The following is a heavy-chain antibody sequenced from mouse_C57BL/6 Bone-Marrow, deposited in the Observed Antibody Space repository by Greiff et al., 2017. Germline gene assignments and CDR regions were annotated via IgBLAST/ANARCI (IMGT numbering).Heavy chain of an antibody. CDR2: ILPGSGST. V-gene: IGHV1-9*01. J-gene: IGHJ2*01. CDR3: HYGSSLYYFDY. D-gene: IGHD1-1*01. CDR1: GYTFTGYW. Sequence: QVQLKESGAELMKPGASVKLSCKATGYTFTGYWIEWVKQRPGHGLEWIGEILPGSGSTNYNAKFKGKATFTADTSSNTAYMQLSSLTTEDSAIYYCHYGSSLYYFDYWGQGTTLTVSS.